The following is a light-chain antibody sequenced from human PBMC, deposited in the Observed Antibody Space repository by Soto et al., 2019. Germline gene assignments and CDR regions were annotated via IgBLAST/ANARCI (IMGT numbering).Light chain of an antibody. CDR2: GAS. CDR1: QSVSSK. Sequence: EIVMTQSPVTLSVSPGERATLSCRASQSVSSKLAWYQQKPGQAPRLLIYGASTRATGIPARFSGSGSGTEFTLSISSLRSEDFAVYYCQQYNNWPQTFGQGTKVDIK. CDR3: QQYNNWPQT. V-gene: IGKV3-15*01. J-gene: IGKJ2*01.